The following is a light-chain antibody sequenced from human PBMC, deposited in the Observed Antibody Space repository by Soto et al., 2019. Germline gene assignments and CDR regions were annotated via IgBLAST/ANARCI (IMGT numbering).Light chain of an antibody. CDR3: QQYGSSPRT. Sequence: EIVLTQSPGTLSSSPGERATLSCRARQSVSSSYLAWYQQKPGQAPRLLIYGASSRATGIPDRFSGSGSGTDFTLTISRLEPEEVAVYYCQQYGSSPRTFGQGTKVEIK. CDR2: GAS. CDR1: QSVSSSY. V-gene: IGKV3-20*01. J-gene: IGKJ1*01.